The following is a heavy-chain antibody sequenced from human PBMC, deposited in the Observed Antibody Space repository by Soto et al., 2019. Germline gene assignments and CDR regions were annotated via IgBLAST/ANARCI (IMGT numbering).Heavy chain of an antibody. CDR3: ARQMTTLTTFDY. Sequence: SETLSLTCAVSGGSISSYYWSWIRQPPGKGLEWIGYISYSGSTNYNPSLKSRVTISVDTSKNQFSLKVSSVTAADTAVYYCARQMTTLTTFDYWGQGTLVTVSS. V-gene: IGHV4-59*01. J-gene: IGHJ4*02. CDR2: ISYSGST. D-gene: IGHD4-17*01. CDR1: GGSISSYY.